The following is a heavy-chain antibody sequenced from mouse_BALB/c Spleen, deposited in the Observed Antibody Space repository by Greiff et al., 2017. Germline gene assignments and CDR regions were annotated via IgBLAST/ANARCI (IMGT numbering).Heavy chain of an antibody. J-gene: IGHJ4*01. D-gene: IGHD2-14*01. CDR2: INPYNGGT. CDR3: ARDRYRYDEAMDY. V-gene: IGHV1-18*01. Sequence: DVKLQESGPELVKPGASMKISCKASGYSFTGYTMNWVKQSHGKNLEWIGLINPYNGGTSYNQKFKGKATLTVDKSSSTAYMELLSLTSEDSAVYYCARDRYRYDEAMDYWGQGTSVTVSS. CDR1: GYSFTGYT.